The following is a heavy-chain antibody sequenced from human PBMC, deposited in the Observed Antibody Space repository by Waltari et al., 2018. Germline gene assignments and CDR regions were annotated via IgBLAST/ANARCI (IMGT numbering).Heavy chain of an antibody. CDR1: EFTFSYYA. V-gene: IGHV3-30*04. J-gene: IGHJ6*02. Sequence: QVQLVESGGSVVQPGRSLRLSCAASEFTFSYYAMHWVRQAPGKGLEWVAVISYNERNIYYVDSVKGRFTISRDNSKKMLYLQMYNLRAEDTAVYYCARDYCDRTNCHGMDVWGQGTTVTVSS. CDR3: ARDYCDRTNCHGMDV. CDR2: ISYNERNI. D-gene: IGHD3-22*01.